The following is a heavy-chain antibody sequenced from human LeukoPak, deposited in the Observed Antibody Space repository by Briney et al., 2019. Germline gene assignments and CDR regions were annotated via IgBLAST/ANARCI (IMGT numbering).Heavy chain of an antibody. CDR1: GFTFSNYA. Sequence: GGSLRLSCAASGFTFSNYAMAWVRQAPGQGLEWVGRITSTAHGGTTDYAAPVKGRFTISRDDSKDTLYLQMNSLKTEDTAVYFCSEGLDYWGQGTLVTVSS. CDR2: ITSTAHGGTT. V-gene: IGHV3-15*01. CDR3: SEGLDY. J-gene: IGHJ4*02.